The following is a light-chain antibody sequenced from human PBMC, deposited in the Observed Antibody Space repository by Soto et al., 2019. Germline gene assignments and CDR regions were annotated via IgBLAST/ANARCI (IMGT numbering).Light chain of an antibody. J-gene: IGKJ5*01. CDR2: DAS. Sequence: ETVLTQSPATLSLSPGERATLSCRASQSVGSKLAWYQQRPGQAPRLLIYDASNRATGIPGRFSGSGSGTDFTLNISSLEPEDFAVYYCQQRSNWRNTFGQGTRLDIK. CDR3: QQRSNWRNT. CDR1: QSVGSK. V-gene: IGKV3-11*01.